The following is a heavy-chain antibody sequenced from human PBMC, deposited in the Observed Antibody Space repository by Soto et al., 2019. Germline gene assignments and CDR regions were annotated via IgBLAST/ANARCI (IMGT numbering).Heavy chain of an antibody. CDR3: ARHLYYDISPGYLRPYHYYGMDV. D-gene: IGHD3-9*01. J-gene: IGHJ6*02. CDR2: IYYSAST. Sequence: SETLSLTCTVSGGSISSSSYYWGWIRQPPGKGLEWIGSIYYSASTYYNPSLKSRVTISVDTSKNQFSLKLTSVTAADTAVYYCARHLYYDISPGYLRPYHYYGMDVWGQGTTVT. CDR1: GGSISSSSYY. V-gene: IGHV4-39*01.